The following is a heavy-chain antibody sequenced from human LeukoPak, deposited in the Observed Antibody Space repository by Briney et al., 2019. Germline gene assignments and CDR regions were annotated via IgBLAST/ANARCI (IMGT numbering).Heavy chain of an antibody. Sequence: GGSLRLSCAASGFTFSSSDMHWVRQATGKSLEWVSAIGTRADTYYPGSVKGRFTISRENAKNSLYLQMNSLRAGDTAVYYCARADKGGYYDYWGQGTLVTVPS. CDR2: IGTRADT. CDR1: GFTFSSSD. J-gene: IGHJ4*02. V-gene: IGHV3-13*01. D-gene: IGHD3-22*01. CDR3: ARADKGGYYDY.